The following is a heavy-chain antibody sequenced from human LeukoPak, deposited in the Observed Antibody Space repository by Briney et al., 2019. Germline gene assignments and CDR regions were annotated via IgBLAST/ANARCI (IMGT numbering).Heavy chain of an antibody. Sequence: PSETLSLTCAVYGGSFSGYYWSWLRQPPGKGLEWIGEINHSGSTNYNPSLTSRVTISVDTSKNQFSLKLSSVTAADTAVYYCARGRPRLCPYCSSTSCYTYWGQGTLVTVSS. CDR2: INHSGST. CDR1: GGSFSGYY. CDR3: ARGRPRLCPYCSSTSCYTY. J-gene: IGHJ4*02. V-gene: IGHV4-34*01. D-gene: IGHD2-2*02.